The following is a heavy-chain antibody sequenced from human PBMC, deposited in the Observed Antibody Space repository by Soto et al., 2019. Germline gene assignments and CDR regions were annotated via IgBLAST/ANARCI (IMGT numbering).Heavy chain of an antibody. D-gene: IGHD3-3*01. CDR1: GGSISSSSYY. J-gene: IGHJ4*02. CDR3: ARHVNYDFWSGYYMSVGEGSDY. V-gene: IGHV4-39*01. CDR2: IYYSGST. Sequence: SETLSLTCTVSGGSISSSSYYWGWIRQPPGKGLEWIGSIYYSGSTYYNPSLKSRVTISVDTSKNQFSLKLSSVTAADTAVYYCARHVNYDFWSGYYMSVGEGSDYWGQGTLVTVSS.